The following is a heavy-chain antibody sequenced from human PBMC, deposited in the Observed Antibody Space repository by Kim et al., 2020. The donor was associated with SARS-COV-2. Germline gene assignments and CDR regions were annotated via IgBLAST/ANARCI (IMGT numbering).Heavy chain of an antibody. CDR2: LNHSGST. CDR1: GGSFSGYY. CDR3: VRGYRVSYYYYGMDV. V-gene: IGHV4-34*01. Sequence: SETLSLTCAVYGGSFSGYYWSWIRQPPGKGLEWIGELNHSGSTNYNPSLKSRVTISVDTSKNQFSLKLSSVTAADTAVYYCVRGYRVSYYYYGMDVWGQG. D-gene: IGHD2-2*01. J-gene: IGHJ6*02.